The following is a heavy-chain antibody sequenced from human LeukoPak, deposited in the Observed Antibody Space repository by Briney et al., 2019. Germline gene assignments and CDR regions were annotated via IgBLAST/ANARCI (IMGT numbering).Heavy chain of an antibody. D-gene: IGHD3-10*01. V-gene: IGHV3-30*02. J-gene: IGHJ4*02. CDR3: AKDREITMVRGAIGYFDY. CDR1: GFTFSSYA. Sequence: GGSLRLSCAASGFTFSSYAMHWVRQAPGKGLEWVTFIRYDGSNKYYADSVKGRFTISRDNSKNTLYLQMNSLRAEDTAVYYCAKDREITMVRGAIGYFDYWGQGTLVTVSS. CDR2: IRYDGSNK.